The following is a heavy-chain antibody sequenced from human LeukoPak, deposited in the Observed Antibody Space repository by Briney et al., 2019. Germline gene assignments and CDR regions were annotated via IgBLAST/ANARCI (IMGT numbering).Heavy chain of an antibody. J-gene: IGHJ4*02. CDR1: GFTFSTYA. D-gene: IGHD6-13*01. CDR2: ISDSGGST. CDR3: AKGASSTRIDY. V-gene: IGHV3-23*01. Sequence: GGSLRLSCAASGFTFSTYAMTWVRQAPGKGLEWVSSISDSGGSTLYAESVKGRFTMSRDNSKNTLYVQMNSLRADDTAVYYCAKGASSTRIDYWGQGTLVTVSS.